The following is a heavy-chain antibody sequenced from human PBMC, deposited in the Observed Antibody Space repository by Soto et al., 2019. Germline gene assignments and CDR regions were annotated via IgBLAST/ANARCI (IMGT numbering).Heavy chain of an antibody. V-gene: IGHV3-23*01. D-gene: IGHD6-19*01. CDR3: ATPPAMRVAGTGFDY. CDR2: ISGSGGST. CDR1: GFTFSSYA. J-gene: IGHJ4*02. Sequence: GSLRLSCAASGFTFSSYAMSWVRQAPGKGLEWVSAISGSGGSTYYADSVKGRFTISRDNSKNTLYLQMNSLRAEDTAVYYLATPPAMRVAGTGFDYWGPGTLVTVSS.